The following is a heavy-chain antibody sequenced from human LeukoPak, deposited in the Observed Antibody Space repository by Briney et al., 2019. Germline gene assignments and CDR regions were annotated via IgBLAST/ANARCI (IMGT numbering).Heavy chain of an antibody. J-gene: IGHJ4*02. CDR2: INPNSGGT. CDR3: AREGNQLND. V-gene: IGHV1-2*02. D-gene: IGHD2-2*01. Sequence: GASVKVSCKASGSTFTGYYMHWVRQAPGQGLEWMGWINPNSGGTNYAQKFQGRVTMTTDASTSTAYMELSRLRSDDTAVYYGAREGNQLNDWGQGTLVTVSS. CDR1: GSTFTGYY.